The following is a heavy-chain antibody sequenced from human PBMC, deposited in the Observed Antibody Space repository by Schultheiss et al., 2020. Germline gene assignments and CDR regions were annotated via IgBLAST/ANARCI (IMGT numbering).Heavy chain of an antibody. J-gene: IGHJ6*03. D-gene: IGHD5-18*01. CDR1: GFTFSSYG. V-gene: IGHV3-7*03. Sequence: GGSLRLSCAASGFTFSSYGMHWVRQAPGKGLEWVANIKQDGSEKYYVDSVKGRFTISRDNSKNTLYLQMNSLRAEDTAVYYCAKDTHRGYSYGPYMDVWGKGTTVTVSS. CDR2: IKQDGSEK. CDR3: AKDTHRGYSYGPYMDV.